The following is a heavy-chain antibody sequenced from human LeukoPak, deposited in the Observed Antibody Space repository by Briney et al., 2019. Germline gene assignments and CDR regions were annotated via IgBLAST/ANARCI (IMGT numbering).Heavy chain of an antibody. CDR1: GYSISSGYS. V-gene: IGHV4-38-2*02. Sequence: SETLSLTCTVSGYSISSGYSWGWIRQPPGKGLEWIGSIYHSESTYYNPSLKSRVTISVDTSKNQFSLKLSSVTAADTAVYYCARAGWGYCSSTSCYMGYYYYYMDVWGKGTTVTASS. D-gene: IGHD2-2*02. J-gene: IGHJ6*03. CDR3: ARAGWGYCSSTSCYMGYYYYYMDV. CDR2: IYHSEST.